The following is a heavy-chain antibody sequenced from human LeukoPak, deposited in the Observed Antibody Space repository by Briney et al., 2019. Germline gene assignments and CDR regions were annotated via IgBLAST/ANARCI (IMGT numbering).Heavy chain of an antibody. CDR3: ARVDGYKGIDY. J-gene: IGHJ4*02. V-gene: IGHV3-30-3*01. CDR1: GFTFSSYA. Sequence: GGSLRLSCAASGFTFSSYAMHWVRQAPGKGLEWVAVISYDGSNKYYADSVKGRFTISRDNSKNTLYLQMNSLRAEDTAVYYCARVDGYKGIDYWGQGTLVTVSS. CDR2: ISYDGSNK. D-gene: IGHD5-24*01.